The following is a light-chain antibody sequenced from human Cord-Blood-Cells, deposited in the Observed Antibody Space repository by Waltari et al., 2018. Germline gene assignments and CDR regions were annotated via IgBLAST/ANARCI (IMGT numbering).Light chain of an antibody. CDR1: SSDVGGYNY. CDR2: DVS. V-gene: IGLV2-11*01. CDR3: CSYAGSYTVV. Sequence: ALTHPHSVSGSPGQSVTIPCTGTSSDVGGYNYVSWYQQHPGKAPKLMIYDVSKRPSGVPDRFSGSKSGNTASLTISGLQAEDEADYYCCSYAGSYTVVFGGGTKLTVL. J-gene: IGLJ2*01.